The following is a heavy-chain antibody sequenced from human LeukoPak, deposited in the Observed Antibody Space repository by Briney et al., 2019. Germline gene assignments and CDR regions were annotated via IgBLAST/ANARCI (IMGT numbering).Heavy chain of an antibody. Sequence: PSETLSLTCTVSGGSISSSSYYWGWIRQPPGKGLEWIGSIYYSGSTYYNPSLKSRVTISVDTSKNQFSLKLSSVTAADTAVYYCARGPIAVANPWGQGTLVTVSS. D-gene: IGHD6-19*01. CDR3: ARGPIAVANP. CDR2: IYYSGST. V-gene: IGHV4-39*07. CDR1: GGSISSSSYY. J-gene: IGHJ5*02.